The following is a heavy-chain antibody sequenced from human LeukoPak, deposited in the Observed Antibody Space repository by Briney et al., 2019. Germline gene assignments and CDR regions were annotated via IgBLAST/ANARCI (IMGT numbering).Heavy chain of an antibody. CDR1: GYSISSGYY. Sequence: SETLSLTCTVSGYSISSGYYWGWIRQPPGKGLEWIGSIYHSGSTYYNPSLKSRVTISVDTSKNQFSLKLSSVTAADTAVYYRARVGSYGDSNWFDPWGQGTLVTVSS. J-gene: IGHJ5*02. V-gene: IGHV4-38-2*02. CDR2: IYHSGST. D-gene: IGHD4-17*01. CDR3: ARVGSYGDSNWFDP.